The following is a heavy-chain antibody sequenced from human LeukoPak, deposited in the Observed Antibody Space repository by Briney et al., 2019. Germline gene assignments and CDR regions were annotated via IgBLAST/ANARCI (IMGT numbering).Heavy chain of an antibody. D-gene: IGHD4-17*01. V-gene: IGHV5-51*01. J-gene: IGHJ4*02. CDR1: GYSFTSYW. CDR2: IYPGDSDT. CDR3: ATHFSAGDYGAYDPVPYS. Sequence: GESLKISCKGSGYSFTSYWIGWARQMPGKGLDWMGIIYPGDSDTRYSPSFQGQITISADKYISTAYLQWSSLKGSDTAMYCSATHFSAGDYGAYDPVPYSCGQGGLVTASS.